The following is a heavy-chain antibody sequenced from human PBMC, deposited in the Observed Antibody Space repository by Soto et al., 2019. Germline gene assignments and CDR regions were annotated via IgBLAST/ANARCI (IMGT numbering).Heavy chain of an antibody. CDR1: GGSISSGIYY. Sequence: SETLSLTCTVSGGSISSGIYYWSWIRQPPGKGLEWIGYTSYSGSTYYDPSLKSRVTISVDTSKNQFSLKVSSVTAADTAVYYCARGVAAWAQGTLVPVSS. J-gene: IGHJ5*02. V-gene: IGHV4-31*03. D-gene: IGHD5-12*01. CDR3: ARGVAA. CDR2: TSYSGST.